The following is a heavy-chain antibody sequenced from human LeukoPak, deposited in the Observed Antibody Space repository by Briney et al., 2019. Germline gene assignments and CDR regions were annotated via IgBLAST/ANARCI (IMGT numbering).Heavy chain of an antibody. J-gene: IGHJ4*02. CDR1: GGTFSSYA. V-gene: IGHV1-69*04. Sequence: SVKVSCKASGGTFSSYAISWVRQAPGQGLEWMGRIIPILGIANYAQKFQGRVTITADKSTSTAYMELSGLKSEDTAVYYCARGALFFDCFPFDYGGQGTLAT. CDR3: ARGALFFDCFPFDY. CDR2: IIPILGIA. D-gene: IGHD3-9*01.